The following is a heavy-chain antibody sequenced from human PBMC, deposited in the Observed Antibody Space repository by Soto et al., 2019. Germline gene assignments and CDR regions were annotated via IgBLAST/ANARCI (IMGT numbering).Heavy chain of an antibody. CDR3: AGRSGYYNHPSRAPFDY. Sequence: SETLSLTCTVSGGSVSSGSYYWSWIRQPPGKGLEWIGYIYYIGSTNYNPSLKSRVTISVDTSKNQFSLKLSSVTAADTAVYYCAGRSGYYNHPSRAPFDYWGQGTLVTVSS. V-gene: IGHV4-61*01. J-gene: IGHJ4*02. CDR1: GGSVSSGSYY. D-gene: IGHD3-22*01. CDR2: IYYIGST.